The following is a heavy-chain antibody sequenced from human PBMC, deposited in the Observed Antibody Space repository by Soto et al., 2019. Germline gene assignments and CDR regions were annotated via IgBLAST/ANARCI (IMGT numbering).Heavy chain of an antibody. J-gene: IGHJ4*02. Sequence: PGGSLRLSCAASGFTVSSKYMNWVRQAPGKGLEWVSIIWSAGLTYYADSVRGRFTISRDISKNILFLQMNNLRAEDSAIYYCARELPPDIWGQGSLSTVSS. CDR3: ARELPPDI. CDR1: GFTVSSKY. D-gene: IGHD2-15*01. V-gene: IGHV3-53*01. CDR2: IWSAGLT.